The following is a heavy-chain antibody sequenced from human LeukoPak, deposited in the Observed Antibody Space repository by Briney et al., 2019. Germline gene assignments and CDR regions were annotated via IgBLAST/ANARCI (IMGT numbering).Heavy chain of an antibody. Sequence: GGSLRLSCAASGFTVSSNYMSWVRQAPGKGLEWVSVIYSGGRTYYADSVKGRFTISRDNAKNSLSLQMNSLRGEDTAVYYCARDDSGPAFWGQGTLVTVSS. V-gene: IGHV3-53*01. CDR1: GFTVSSNY. D-gene: IGHD6-19*01. CDR3: ARDDSGPAF. J-gene: IGHJ4*02. CDR2: IYSGGRT.